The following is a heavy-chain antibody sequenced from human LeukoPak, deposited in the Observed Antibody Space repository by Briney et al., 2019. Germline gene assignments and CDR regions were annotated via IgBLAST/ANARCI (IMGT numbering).Heavy chain of an antibody. V-gene: IGHV3-7*01. D-gene: IGHD2/OR15-2a*01. CDR1: VFTFSNYW. CDR3: AGGAGFLIDY. Sequence: GGSLRLSCAASVFTFSNYWMNWVRQAPGKGPEWVAIIKKDGSEKYYVDSVKGRFTISRDNAKNSLYLQINSLRADDTAVYFCAGGAGFLIDYWGQGALVTVSS. J-gene: IGHJ4*02. CDR2: IKKDGSEK.